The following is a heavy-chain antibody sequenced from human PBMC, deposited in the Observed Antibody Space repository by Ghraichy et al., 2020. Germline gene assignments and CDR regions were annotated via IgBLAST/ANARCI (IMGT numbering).Heavy chain of an antibody. D-gene: IGHD1-7*01. V-gene: IGHV3-48*03. J-gene: IGHJ4*02. Sequence: LSLTCAASGFSFSIYAMNWVRQAPGKGLEWLAYISTSGDNILYADSVKGRFTISRDNAQNSLYLQMSSLRGEDTAVYYCARKVWNSIDYWGQGTLVTVSS. CDR3: ARKVWNSIDY. CDR2: ISTSGDNI. CDR1: GFSFSIYA.